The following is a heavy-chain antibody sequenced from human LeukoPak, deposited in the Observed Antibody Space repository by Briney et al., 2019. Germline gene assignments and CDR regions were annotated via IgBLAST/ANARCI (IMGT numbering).Heavy chain of an antibody. V-gene: IGHV1-69*05. CDR1: GGTFSSYA. Sequence: SVKVSCKASGGTFSSYAISWVRQAPGQGLEWMGRIIPIFGTANYAQKFQGRVTITTDESTSTAYMELGSLRSEDTAMYYCARVLGYCSGGSCNYYFDYWGQGTLVTVSS. D-gene: IGHD2-15*01. CDR3: ARVLGYCSGGSCNYYFDY. J-gene: IGHJ4*02. CDR2: IIPIFGTA.